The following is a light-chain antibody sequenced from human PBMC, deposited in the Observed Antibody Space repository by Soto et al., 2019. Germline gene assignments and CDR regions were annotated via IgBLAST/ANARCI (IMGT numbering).Light chain of an antibody. J-gene: IGKJ1*01. CDR3: QQLDSYPQT. Sequence: IQLTQSPSSLSASVGDRVTITCRASQGIRTYLAWYQQKPGKAPKLLIFAATTLQRGVPSRFSGSGSGTEFALTISSLQPEDFATYCCQQLDSYPQTFGHGTKVEVK. CDR2: AAT. CDR1: QGIRTY. V-gene: IGKV1-9*01.